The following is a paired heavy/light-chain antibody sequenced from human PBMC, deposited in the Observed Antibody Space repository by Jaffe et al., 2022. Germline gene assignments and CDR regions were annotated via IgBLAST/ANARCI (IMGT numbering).Heavy chain of an antibody. V-gene: IGHV1-69*01. CDR1: GGTFSSYA. J-gene: IGHJ3*02. CDR2: IIPIFGTA. CDR3: ARSIVVVPAAMPTRGKAGLYWWCMLPTVTKMHAFDI. D-gene: IGHD2-2*01. Sequence: QVQLVQSGAEVKKPGSSVKVSCKASGGTFSSYAISWVRQAPGQGLEWMGGIIPIFGTANYAQKFQGRVTITADESTSTAYMELSSLRSEDTAVYYCARSIVVVPAAMPTRGKAGLYWWCMLPTVTKMHAFDIWGQGTMVTVSS.
Light chain of an antibody. Sequence: EIVMTQSPATLSVSPGERATLSCRASQSVSSNLAWYQQKPGQAPRLLIYGASTRATGIPARFSGSGSGTEFTLTISSLQSEDFAVYYCQQYNNWPPTWTFGQGTKVEIK. CDR2: GAS. CDR1: QSVSSN. CDR3: QQYNNWPPTWT. V-gene: IGKV3-15*01. J-gene: IGKJ1*01.